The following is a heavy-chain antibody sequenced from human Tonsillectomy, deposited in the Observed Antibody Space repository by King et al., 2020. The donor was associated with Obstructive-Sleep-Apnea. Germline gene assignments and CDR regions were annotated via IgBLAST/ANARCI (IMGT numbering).Heavy chain of an antibody. CDR3: AKERVAAAGEGPFDS. D-gene: IGHD6-13*01. Sequence: EVQLVESGGDLIQPGRSLRLSCAASGFTFDDFALHWVRQIPGKGLEWVSGISWNSATTTYADSVRGRFTISRDNAKNSLFLQMNSLRAEDTALYYCAKERVAAAGEGPFDSWGQGTLVTVS. CDR2: ISWNSATT. CDR1: GFTFDDFA. J-gene: IGHJ4*02. V-gene: IGHV3-9*01.